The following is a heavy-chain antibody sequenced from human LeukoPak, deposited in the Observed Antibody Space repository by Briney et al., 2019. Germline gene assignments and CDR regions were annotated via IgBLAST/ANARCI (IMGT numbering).Heavy chain of an antibody. CDR2: ISSSSSYI. CDR3: AKVNRKQYYYDSSGFDY. CDR1: GFTFSSYS. Sequence: GGSLRFSCAASGFTFSSYSMNWVRQAPGKGLEWVSSISSSSSYIYYADSVKGRFTISRDNAKNSLYLQMNSLRAEDTAVYYCAKVNRKQYYYDSSGFDYWGQGTLVTVSS. V-gene: IGHV3-21*04. D-gene: IGHD3-22*01. J-gene: IGHJ4*02.